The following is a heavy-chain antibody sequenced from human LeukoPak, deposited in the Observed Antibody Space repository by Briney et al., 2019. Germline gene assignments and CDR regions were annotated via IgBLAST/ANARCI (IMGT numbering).Heavy chain of an antibody. CDR1: GFTFSSYS. V-gene: IGHV3-21*01. CDR3: ARVRPTYYYDSSGYYYFDY. D-gene: IGHD3-22*01. Sequence: GGSLRLSCAASGFTFSSYSMNWVRQAPGKGLEWVSSISSSSSYIYYADLVKGRFTISRDNAKNSLYLQMNSLRAEDTAVYYCARVRPTYYYDSSGYYYFDYWGQGTLVTVSS. J-gene: IGHJ4*02. CDR2: ISSSSSYI.